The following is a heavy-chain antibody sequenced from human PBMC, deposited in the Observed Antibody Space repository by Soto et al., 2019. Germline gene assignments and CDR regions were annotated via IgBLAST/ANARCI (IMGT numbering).Heavy chain of an antibody. V-gene: IGHV4-34*01. Sequence: SETLSLTCAVYGEPLSNYFWIWIRQPPGKGLEWIGEINHRGSTSNNPSLKSRVTISIDTSKNQFSLKLSSVTAADTAVYYCARARGYHYVWGSYRSPRFDYWGQGTPVTVSS. CDR1: GEPLSNYF. CDR3: ARARGYHYVWGSYRSPRFDY. D-gene: IGHD3-16*02. J-gene: IGHJ4*02. CDR2: INHRGST.